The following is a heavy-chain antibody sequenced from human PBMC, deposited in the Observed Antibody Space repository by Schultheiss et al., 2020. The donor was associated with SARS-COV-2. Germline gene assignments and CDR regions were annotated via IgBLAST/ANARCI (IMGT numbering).Heavy chain of an antibody. V-gene: IGHV3-74*01. Sequence: GGSLRLSCVASGFTFSSYWMHWVRQAPGKGLVWVSRINSDGNSTSYADSVKGRFTISRDNAKNTLYLQMNSLRAEDTAVYYCAREEDYGDYLQYFDYWGQGTLVTVSS. CDR1: GFTFSSYW. J-gene: IGHJ4*02. CDR3: AREEDYGDYLQYFDY. CDR2: INSDGNST. D-gene: IGHD4-17*01.